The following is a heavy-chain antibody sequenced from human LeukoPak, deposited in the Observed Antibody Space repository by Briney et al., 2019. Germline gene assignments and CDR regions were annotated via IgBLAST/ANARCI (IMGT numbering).Heavy chain of an antibody. V-gene: IGHV4-34*01. CDR3: ARGSQLLWFGELLANFNWFDP. CDR2: VNHSGST. J-gene: IGHJ5*02. D-gene: IGHD3-10*01. CDR1: GGSFSGYY. Sequence: SETLSLTCAVYGGSFSGYYWRWIRQPPGKGLEWIGEVNHSGSTNYNPSLKSRVTISVDTSKNQFSLKLSSVTAADTAVYYCARGSQLLWFGELLANFNWFDPWGQGTLVTVSS.